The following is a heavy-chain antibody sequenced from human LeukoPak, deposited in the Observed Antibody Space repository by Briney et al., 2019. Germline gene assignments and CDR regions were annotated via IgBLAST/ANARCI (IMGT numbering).Heavy chain of an antibody. J-gene: IGHJ5*02. V-gene: IGHV3-49*03. Sequence: GGSLRLSCTTSGFTFGDSAMSWFRQAPGKGLEWVGFIRSIPYGGAIEYAASVKGRFTISRDDSKSIASLQMNSLKTEDTAVYYCTRAGDGYNPARPWGQGTLVTVSS. CDR3: TRAGDGYNPARP. D-gene: IGHD5-24*01. CDR1: GFTFGDSA. CDR2: IRSIPYGGAI.